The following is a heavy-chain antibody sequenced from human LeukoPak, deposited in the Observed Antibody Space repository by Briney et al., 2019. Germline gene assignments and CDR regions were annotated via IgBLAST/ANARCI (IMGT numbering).Heavy chain of an antibody. J-gene: IGHJ6*03. D-gene: IGHD1-1*01. Sequence: SETLSLTCTVSGGSISGSSYSWGWIRQPPGKGLEWIGSINYSGSTYYNPSLKSRVTISIDTSMTQFSLKLSSVTAADTAVYYCARVEGDFYYYYMDVWGKGTTVTVS. CDR1: GGSISGSSYS. V-gene: IGHV4-39*07. CDR3: ARVEGDFYYYYMDV. CDR2: INYSGST.